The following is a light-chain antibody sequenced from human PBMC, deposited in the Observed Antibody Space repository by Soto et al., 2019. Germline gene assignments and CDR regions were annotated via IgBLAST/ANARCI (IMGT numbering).Light chain of an antibody. Sequence: DIVMTQSPDSLAVSLGERATINCKSSQNIFYSPNNKNYLAWYQQKPGQPPKLLIYWASTRESGVPDRFSGSGSGTDFTLTISSLQAEDVAIYYCQQYYSSPTWTFGQGTQVEIK. CDR2: WAS. CDR3: QQYYSSPTWT. V-gene: IGKV4-1*01. CDR1: QNIFYSPNNKNY. J-gene: IGKJ1*01.